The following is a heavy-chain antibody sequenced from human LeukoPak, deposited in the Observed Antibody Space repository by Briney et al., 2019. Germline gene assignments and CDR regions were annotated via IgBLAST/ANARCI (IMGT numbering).Heavy chain of an antibody. V-gene: IGHV3-48*03. CDR3: ARDKTPYCGRDCYAFDV. D-gene: IGHD2-21*02. CDR1: GFTFSSYE. CDR2: ITRSSSTI. J-gene: IGHJ3*01. Sequence: QPGGSLRLSCAASGFTFSSYEMNWVRQAPGKGLEWVSYITRSSSTIYYADSVKGRFTISRDNDKNLLYLQMNSLRVEDTALYYCARDKTPYCGRDCYAFDVWGQGTMVTVSS.